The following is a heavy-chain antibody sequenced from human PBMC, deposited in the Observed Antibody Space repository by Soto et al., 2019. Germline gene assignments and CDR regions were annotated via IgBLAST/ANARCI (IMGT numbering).Heavy chain of an antibody. J-gene: IGHJ4*02. CDR3: TRDGITMVRGVIITIPTSFDY. D-gene: IGHD3-10*01. CDR2: IRSKAYGGTT. CDR1: GFTFGDYA. Sequence: TGGSLRLSCTASGFTFGDYAMSWVRQAPGKGLEWVGFIRSKAYGGTTEYAASVKGRFTISRDDSKSIAYLQMNSLKTEDTAVYYCTRDGITMVRGVIITIPTSFDYWGQGTLVTVSS. V-gene: IGHV3-49*04.